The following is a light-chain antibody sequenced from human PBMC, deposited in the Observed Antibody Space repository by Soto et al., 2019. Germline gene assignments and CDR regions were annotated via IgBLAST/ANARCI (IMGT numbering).Light chain of an antibody. J-gene: IGLJ1*01. V-gene: IGLV1-44*01. CDR1: PSNIGKTT. CDR3: AAWDDSLNGHV. Sequence: QSVLTQPPSASGTPGQRVTISCSGSPSNIGKTTVSWFQLLPGTAPKVLISINDKRPSGVPDRFSGSKSGTSASLAISGLQSEDEADYYCAAWDDSLNGHVFGTGTKVTVL. CDR2: IND.